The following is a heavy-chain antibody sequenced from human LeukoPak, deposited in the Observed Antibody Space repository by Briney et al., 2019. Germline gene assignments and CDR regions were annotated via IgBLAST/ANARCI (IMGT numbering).Heavy chain of an antibody. V-gene: IGHV3-30-3*01. CDR2: ISYDGSNK. D-gene: IGHD3-3*01. CDR3: AREGGYDSGRYYFDY. CDR1: GFTFSSYA. J-gene: IGHJ4*02. Sequence: GGSLRLSCAASGFTFSSYAMHWVRQAPGKGLEWVAVISYDGSNKYYADSVKGRFTISRENSKNTLYLQMNSLRAEDTAVYYCAREGGYDSGRYYFDYWGQGTLVTVSS.